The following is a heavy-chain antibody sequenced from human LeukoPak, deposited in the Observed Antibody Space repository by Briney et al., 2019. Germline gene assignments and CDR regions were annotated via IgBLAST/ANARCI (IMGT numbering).Heavy chain of an antibody. CDR3: ARDLAYSRLDY. Sequence: PGGSLRLSCAVSGLTFSSSWMDWGRQAPGKGLEWVASINPDGNKKYSADSVKGRFTISRDNAETSLYLQMKSLRVEDTAFYYCARDLAYSRLDYWGQGMLVTVSS. CDR2: INPDGNKK. CDR1: GLTFSSSW. D-gene: IGHD5-18*01. V-gene: IGHV3-7*01. J-gene: IGHJ4*02.